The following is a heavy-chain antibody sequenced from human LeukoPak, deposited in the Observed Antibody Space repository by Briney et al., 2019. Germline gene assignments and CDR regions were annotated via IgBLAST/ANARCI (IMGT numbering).Heavy chain of an antibody. V-gene: IGHV4-59*01. Sequence: SETLSLTCTVSGGSISSYYWSWIRQTPGKGLEWIGYLYDSGSTNYNPSLESRVTISVDTSKNQFSLKLRYVTAADTAVYYCARDRSWNDDYYYRLVVWGQGTTVTVSS. D-gene: IGHD1-1*01. CDR3: ARDRSWNDDYYYRLVV. CDR1: GGSISSYY. CDR2: LYDSGST. J-gene: IGHJ6*02.